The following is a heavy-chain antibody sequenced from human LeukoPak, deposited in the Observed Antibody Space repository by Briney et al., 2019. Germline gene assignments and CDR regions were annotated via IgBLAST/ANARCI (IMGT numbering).Heavy chain of an antibody. V-gene: IGHV1-46*01. CDR1: GYTFTSYY. D-gene: IGHD6-13*01. CDR3: ARDLAAAGLDY. J-gene: IGHJ4*02. Sequence: ASVTVSCKASGYTFTSYYMHWVRQAPGQGLEWMGIINPSGGSTSYAQKFQGRVTITRDTSASTAYMELSSLRSEDTAVYYCARDLAAAGLDYWGQGTLVTVSS. CDR2: INPSGGST.